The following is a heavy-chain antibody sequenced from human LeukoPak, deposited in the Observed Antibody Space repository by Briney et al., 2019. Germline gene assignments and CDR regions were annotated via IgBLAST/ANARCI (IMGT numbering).Heavy chain of an antibody. J-gene: IGHJ4*02. CDR1: GYSFTSYW. V-gene: IGHV5-51*01. CDR2: IYPGDSDT. Sequence: GESLKISCKGSGYSFTSYWIGWVRQMPRKALEWMGMIYPGDSDTRYSPSFQGQVTISADKSISTAYLQWSSLKASDTAMYYCARIIAAAGVLEGYFDYWGQGTLVTVSS. D-gene: IGHD6-13*01. CDR3: ARIIAAAGVLEGYFDY.